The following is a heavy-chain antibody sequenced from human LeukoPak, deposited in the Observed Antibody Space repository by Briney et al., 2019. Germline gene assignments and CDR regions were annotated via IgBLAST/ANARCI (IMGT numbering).Heavy chain of an antibody. J-gene: IGHJ4*02. CDR3: ARDAIVRDYSNSDY. V-gene: IGHV1-2*02. CDR1: GCTFTGYY. D-gene: IGHD4-11*01. CDR2: INPNSGGT. Sequence: ASVKVSCKASGCTFTGYYIHWVRQAPGQGLEWMGWINPNSGGTNYAQKFQGRVTMTRDTSISTAYMELSRLTSDDTAVYYCARDAIVRDYSNSDYWGQGTPVTVSS.